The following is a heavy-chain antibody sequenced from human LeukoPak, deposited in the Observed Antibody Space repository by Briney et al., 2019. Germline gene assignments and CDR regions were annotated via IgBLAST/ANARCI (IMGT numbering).Heavy chain of an antibody. J-gene: IGHJ4*02. D-gene: IGHD6-19*01. CDR2: IRGSGGRT. CDR1: GFTFSSYA. V-gene: IGHV3-23*01. CDR3: AKGPLIEVAGTTWDY. Sequence: GGSLRLSCAASGFTFSSYAMSWVRQFRGKGLEWVSAIRGSGGRTYYADSVKGRFTISRDNSKNTLHLQMNSLRAEDTAVYYCAKGPLIEVAGTTWDYWGQGILVTVSS.